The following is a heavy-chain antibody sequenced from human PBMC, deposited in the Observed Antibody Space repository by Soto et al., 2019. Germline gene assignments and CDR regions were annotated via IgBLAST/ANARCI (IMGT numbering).Heavy chain of an antibody. CDR3: AWGVLFDFEQLPPHYYYGMDV. V-gene: IGHV3-15*01. Sequence: GGSLRLSCTASGFTFSNAWMSWVRQAPGKGLEWVGRIKSKTDGGTTDYAAPVKGRFSISRDDSKTTLFLQMNSLRAEDTAVYYCAWGVLFDFEQLPPHYYYGMDVWGQGTTVTVSS. J-gene: IGHJ6*02. CDR1: GFTFSNAW. D-gene: IGHD6-6*01. CDR2: IKSKTDGGTT.